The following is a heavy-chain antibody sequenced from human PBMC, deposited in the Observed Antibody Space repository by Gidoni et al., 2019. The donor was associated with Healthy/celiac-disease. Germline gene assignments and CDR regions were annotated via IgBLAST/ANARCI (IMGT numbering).Heavy chain of an antibody. CDR1: GNSISSAYY. J-gene: IGHJ6*02. D-gene: IGHD6-13*01. Sequence: QVQQQESGPGLGKPWDTLSLTCTVSGNSISSAYYWGCIRQPPGKGLEWIGSIYHSGSTYYNPSLKSRVTISVDTSKNQFSLKLSSVTAADTAVYYCARDRAAAGYYYYGMDVWGQGTTVTVSS. CDR2: IYHSGST. CDR3: ARDRAAAGYYYYGMDV. V-gene: IGHV4-38-2*02.